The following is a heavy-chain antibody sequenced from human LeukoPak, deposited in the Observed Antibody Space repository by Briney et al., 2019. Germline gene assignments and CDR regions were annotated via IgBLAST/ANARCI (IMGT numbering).Heavy chain of an antibody. J-gene: IGHJ5*01. Sequence: GGSLRLSCAASGFTFSSYGMHWVRQAPGKGLEWVAVISYDGSTKYYTNSVKGRFTISRDNSKNTLYLQMNSLRAEDTAVYYCAKEGVRGYSYGYGTRNKWFDFWGQGTLVTVSS. V-gene: IGHV3-30*18. CDR3: AKEGVRGYSYGYGTRNKWFDF. D-gene: IGHD5-18*01. CDR1: GFTFSSYG. CDR2: ISYDGSTK.